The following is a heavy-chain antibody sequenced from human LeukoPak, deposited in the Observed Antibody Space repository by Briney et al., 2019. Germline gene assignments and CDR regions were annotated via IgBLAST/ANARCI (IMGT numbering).Heavy chain of an antibody. CDR1: GYTFTSYG. Sequence: ASVKVSCKASGYTFTSYGISWVRQAPGQGLERVGRIRAYNGNTNYAQKLQGRVTMTTDTSTSTAYMELRSLRSDDTAVYYCARDYSSIAAAGTATFDYWGQGTLVTVSS. J-gene: IGHJ4*02. V-gene: IGHV1-18*01. CDR2: IRAYNGNT. CDR3: ARDYSSIAAAGTATFDY. D-gene: IGHD6-13*01.